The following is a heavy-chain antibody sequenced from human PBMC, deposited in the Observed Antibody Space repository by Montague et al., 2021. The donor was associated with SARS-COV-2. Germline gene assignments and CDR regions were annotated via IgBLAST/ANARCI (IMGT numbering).Heavy chain of an antibody. J-gene: IGHJ6*02. Sequence: SETRSLTCAVYGGSFSGFYWSWIRQPPGKGLEWIGEMNHSGSTNYNPSLKSRVTISVDTSKNQFSLKLSSVTAADTAVYYCARGVTYYDILTGYYKGNYYYGMDVWGQGTTVTVSS. CDR3: ARGVTYYDILTGYYKGNYYYGMDV. CDR1: GGSFSGFY. V-gene: IGHV4-34*01. D-gene: IGHD3-9*01. CDR2: MNHSGST.